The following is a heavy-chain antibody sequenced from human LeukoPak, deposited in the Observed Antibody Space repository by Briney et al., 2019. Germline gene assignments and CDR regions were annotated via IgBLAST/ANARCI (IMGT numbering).Heavy chain of an antibody. CDR3: ARGIQWGSTPYFDC. D-gene: IGHD1-26*01. CDR1: GFTVSSNNY. J-gene: IGHJ4*02. Sequence: PGGSLRLSCAASGFTVSSNNYMNWVRQAPGKGLEWVSVIYSGGSTYYADSVKGRFTISRDNSKNTLYLQMNSLRVEDTALYYCARGIQWGSTPYFDCWGQGTLVTVSS. CDR2: IYSGGST. V-gene: IGHV3-53*01.